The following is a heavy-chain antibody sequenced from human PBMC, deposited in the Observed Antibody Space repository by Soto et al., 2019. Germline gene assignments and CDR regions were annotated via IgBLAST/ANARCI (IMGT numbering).Heavy chain of an antibody. CDR1: GFSFSNFA. CDR3: AKDATRSSGWYHFDF. CDR2: INDSGGTT. D-gene: IGHD6-19*01. J-gene: IGHJ4*02. V-gene: IGHV3-23*01. Sequence: GVSLRLSCAASGFSFSNFAMGWVRQAPGKGLEWVSVINDSGGTTYYADSVRGRFTISRDNSKNTLYLQMNTLRAEDTAVYYCAKDATRSSGWYHFDFWGQGALVTVSS.